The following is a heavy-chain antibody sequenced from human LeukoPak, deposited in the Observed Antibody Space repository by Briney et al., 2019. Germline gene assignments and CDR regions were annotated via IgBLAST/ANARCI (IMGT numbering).Heavy chain of an antibody. CDR2: ISAYNGNT. J-gene: IGHJ6*02. Sequence: ASVKVSCKASGYTFTSYGISWVRQAPGQGLEWMGWISAYNGNTNYAQKLQGRVTVTTDTSTSTAYMELRSLRSDDTAVYYCARVSGYCSSTSCPYYYYGMDVWGQGTTVTVSS. V-gene: IGHV1-18*01. CDR3: ARVSGYCSSTSCPYYYYGMDV. CDR1: GYTFTSYG. D-gene: IGHD2-2*01.